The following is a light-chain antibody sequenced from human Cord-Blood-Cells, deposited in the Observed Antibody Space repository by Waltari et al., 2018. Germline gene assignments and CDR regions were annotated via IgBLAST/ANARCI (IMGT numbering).Light chain of an antibody. V-gene: IGLV2-11*01. Sequence: QSALTQPRSVSGSPGQSVTISCTGTSSDVGGYNYVSWYQQHPVKAPKLMIYDVSKRPSVVPDRFSGPKSCNTASLTISGLQAEDEADYYCCSYAGSYTYVFGTGTKVTVL. CDR1: SSDVGGYNY. CDR3: CSYAGSYTYV. J-gene: IGLJ1*01. CDR2: DVS.